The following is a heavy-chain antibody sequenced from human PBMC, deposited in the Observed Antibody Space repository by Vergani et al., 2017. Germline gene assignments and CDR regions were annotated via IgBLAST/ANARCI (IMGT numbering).Heavy chain of an antibody. CDR1: GGPLSGYY. V-gene: IGHV4-34*01. CDR2: ISESGST. CDR3: ARVVMYGWFDP. J-gene: IGHJ5*02. D-gene: IGHD2-8*01. Sequence: QVQLQQWGAGLLKPSETLSLTRAVYGGPLSGYYWSWIRQPPGKELEWIGEISESGSTNYNPSLKSRVTISIDTSKSHFSLKLSSVAAADTAVYYCARVVMYGWFDPWGQGTLVTVSS.